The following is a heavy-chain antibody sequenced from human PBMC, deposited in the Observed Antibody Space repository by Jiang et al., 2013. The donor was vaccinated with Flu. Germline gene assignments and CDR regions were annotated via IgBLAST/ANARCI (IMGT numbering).Heavy chain of an antibody. CDR3: ARGWGVVPAAMNWFRP. D-gene: IGHD2-2*01. CDR2: IWYDGSNK. J-gene: IGHJ5*02. Sequence: VQLVESGGGVVQPGRSLRLSCAASGFTFSSYGMHWVRQAPGKGLEWVAVIWYDGSNKYYADSVKGRFTISRDNSKNTLYLQMNSLRAEDTAVYYCARGWGVVPAAMNWFRPVGPGTLVHRL. CDR1: GFTFSSYG. V-gene: IGHV3-33*01.